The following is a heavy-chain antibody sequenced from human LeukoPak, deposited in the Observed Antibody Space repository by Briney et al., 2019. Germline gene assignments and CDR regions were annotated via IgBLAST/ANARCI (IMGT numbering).Heavy chain of an antibody. CDR2: ISSSGGNT. V-gene: IGHV3-23*01. Sequence: PGGSLRLSCAASGFTFSSYAMSWVRQAPGKGLEWVSAISSSGGNTYYADSVKGRFTISRDNSKNTLYLQMNSLRAEDTAVYYCAKGGGDYDDHGYSFDYWGQGALVTVSS. J-gene: IGHJ4*02. D-gene: IGHD4-17*01. CDR1: GFTFSSYA. CDR3: AKGGGDYDDHGYSFDY.